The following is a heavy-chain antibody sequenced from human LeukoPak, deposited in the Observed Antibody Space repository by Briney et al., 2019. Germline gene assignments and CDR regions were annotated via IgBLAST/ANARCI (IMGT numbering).Heavy chain of an antibody. CDR1: GFTFSWYG. CDR2: ISYDGSNK. Sequence: QPGRSLRLSCAASGFTFSWYGMHWVRQAPGKGLEWVAVISYDGSNKYYADSVKGRFTISRDNAKNSLYLQMNSLRDEDTAVYYCASSPEAVTGTFDYWGRGTLVTVSS. V-gene: IGHV3-30*03. D-gene: IGHD6-19*01. J-gene: IGHJ4*02. CDR3: ASSPEAVTGTFDY.